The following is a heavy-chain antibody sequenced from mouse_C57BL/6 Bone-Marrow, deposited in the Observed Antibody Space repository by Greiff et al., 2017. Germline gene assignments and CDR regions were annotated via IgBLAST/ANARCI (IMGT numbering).Heavy chain of an antibody. Sequence: EVKLVESGAELVRPGASVKLSCTASGFNIKDNYMHWVKQRPEQGLEWIGWFDPVIGDPASASKFQGKATLTADTSSNTAYLQLSSLKSEDTAVYYCTTFNCYGSRAWFACWGQGTLVTVSA. CDR3: TTFNCYGSRAWFAC. CDR2: FDPVIGDP. J-gene: IGHJ3*01. D-gene: IGHD1-1*01. V-gene: IGHV14-4*01. CDR1: GFNIKDNY.